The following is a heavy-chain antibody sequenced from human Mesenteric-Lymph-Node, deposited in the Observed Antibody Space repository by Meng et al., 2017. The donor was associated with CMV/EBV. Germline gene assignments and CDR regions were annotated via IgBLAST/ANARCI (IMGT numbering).Heavy chain of an antibody. V-gene: IGHV4-34*01. CDR3: ARGPRIAVAGRYVGY. CDR1: GGSVNDYY. Sequence: DGGSVNDYYWTWIRQSPGKGLEWIGEVNHRGGTNYNPSLKSRVTISVDTPKNQFSLILTSVTAADTAVYYCARGPRIAVAGRYVGYWAQGTLVTVSS. D-gene: IGHD6-19*01. J-gene: IGHJ4*02. CDR2: VNHRGGT.